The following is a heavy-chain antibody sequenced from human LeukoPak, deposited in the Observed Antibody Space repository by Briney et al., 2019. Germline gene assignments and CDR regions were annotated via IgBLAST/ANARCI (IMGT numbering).Heavy chain of an antibody. D-gene: IGHD6-19*01. V-gene: IGHV3-48*03. CDR1: GFTFSSYE. J-gene: IGHJ4*02. CDR2: ISSSGSTI. Sequence: GGSLRLSCAASGFTFSSYEMNWVRQAPGKGLEWVSYISSSGSTIYYADSVKGRFTISRDNAKNSLYLQMSSLRAEDTAVYYCAREPTYTNSWYTSCDYWGQGTLVTVSS. CDR3: AREPTYTNSWYTSCDY.